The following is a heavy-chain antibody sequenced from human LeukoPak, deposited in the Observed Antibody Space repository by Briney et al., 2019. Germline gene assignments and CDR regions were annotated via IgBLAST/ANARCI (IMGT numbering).Heavy chain of an antibody. CDR2: IYYSGST. V-gene: IGHV4-59*01. J-gene: IGHJ4*02. CDR3: ARGATGSGYLEYYFDY. CDR1: GGSISSYY. Sequence: SSETLSLTCTVSGGSISSYYWSWIRQPPGKGLERIGYIYYSGSTNYNPSLKSRVTISVDTSKNQFSLKLSSVTAADTAVYYCARGATGSGYLEYYFDYWGQGTLVTVSS. D-gene: IGHD5-12*01.